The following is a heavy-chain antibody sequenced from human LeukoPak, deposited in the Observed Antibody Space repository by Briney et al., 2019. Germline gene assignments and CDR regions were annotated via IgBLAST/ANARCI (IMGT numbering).Heavy chain of an antibody. CDR3: ARGRGYYNTTSSYYTYYFDY. CDR1: GYSFTNYY. Sequence: ASVKASCKASGYSFTNYYMYWVRQAPGQGLEWMGVINPSGGSTSYAQKFQGRVILTRDTSTSAVYMELSSLRSEDTAEYYCARGRGYYNTTSSYYTYYFDYWGQGTLVTVSS. J-gene: IGHJ4*02. D-gene: IGHD3-22*01. V-gene: IGHV1-46*01. CDR2: INPSGGST.